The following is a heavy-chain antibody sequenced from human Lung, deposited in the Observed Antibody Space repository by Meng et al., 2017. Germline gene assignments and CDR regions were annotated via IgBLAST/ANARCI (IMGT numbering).Heavy chain of an antibody. Sequence: QVQLVESGGGVVQPGRSLRLSCAASGFTFSSYGMHWVRQAPGKGLEWVAVISYDGSNKYYADSVKGRFTISRDNSKNTLYLQMNSLRAEDTAVYYCAKDLSKQQQLGELDYRGQGTLVTVSS. J-gene: IGHJ4*02. D-gene: IGHD6-13*01. V-gene: IGHV3-30*18. CDR1: GFTFSSYG. CDR2: ISYDGSNK. CDR3: AKDLSKQQQLGELDY.